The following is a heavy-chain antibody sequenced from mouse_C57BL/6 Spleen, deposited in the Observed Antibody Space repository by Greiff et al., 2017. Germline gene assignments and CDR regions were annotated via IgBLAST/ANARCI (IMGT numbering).Heavy chain of an antibody. D-gene: IGHD2-4*01. Sequence: VKLMESGAELVKPGASVKISCKASGYAFSSYWMNWVKQRPGKGLEWIGQIYPGDGDTNYNGKFKGKATLTADKSSSTAYMQLSSLTSEDSAVYFCARDDYDVFAYWGQGTLVTVSA. J-gene: IGHJ3*01. CDR2: IYPGDGDT. CDR3: ARDDYDVFAY. CDR1: GYAFSSYW. V-gene: IGHV1-80*01.